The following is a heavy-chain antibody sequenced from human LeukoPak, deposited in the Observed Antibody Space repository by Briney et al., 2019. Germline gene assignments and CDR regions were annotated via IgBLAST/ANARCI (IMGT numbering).Heavy chain of an antibody. CDR3: ARQSARGTTPGGY. Sequence: GESLKISCKGSGFSFSSYWIGWVRQMPGKGLEWMGIIYPGDSDTRYSPSFQGQVTISADKSISTAYLQWSSLKASDTAMYYCARQSARGTTPGGYWGQGTLVTVSS. CDR1: GFSFSSYW. D-gene: IGHD2/OR15-2a*01. J-gene: IGHJ4*02. CDR2: IYPGDSDT. V-gene: IGHV5-51*01.